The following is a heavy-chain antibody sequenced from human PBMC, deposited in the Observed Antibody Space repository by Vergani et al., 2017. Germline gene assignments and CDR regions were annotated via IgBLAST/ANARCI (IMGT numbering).Heavy chain of an antibody. CDR3: ARGTRRNDGGNWILAFDI. V-gene: IGHV1-69*11. Sequence: QVQLVQSGAEVKKPGSSVKVSCKASGGTFSSYAISWVRQAPGQGLAWMGRIIPILGTANYAKKFQGGVTMTADESTSTAYMELSSLRSEDTAVYYCARGTRRNDGGNWILAFDIGGQGTMVTVSS. CDR2: IIPILGTA. D-gene: IGHD4-23*01. CDR1: GGTFSSYA. J-gene: IGHJ3*02.